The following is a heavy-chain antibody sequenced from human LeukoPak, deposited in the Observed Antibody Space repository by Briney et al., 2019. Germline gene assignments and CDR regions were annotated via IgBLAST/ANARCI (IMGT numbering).Heavy chain of an antibody. Sequence: PGGSLRLSCAASGFTLSNSWMSWVRQAPGKGLEWVSGISASGGSYYADSVKGRFTVSRDISKNTLYLQMNSLRAEDTAVYFCAREPRDCTGGTCQSAGGYYFYYWSQGTLVTVSS. V-gene: IGHV3-23*01. CDR1: GFTLSNSW. CDR2: ISASGGS. J-gene: IGHJ4*02. CDR3: AREPRDCTGGTCQSAGGYYFYY. D-gene: IGHD2-15*01.